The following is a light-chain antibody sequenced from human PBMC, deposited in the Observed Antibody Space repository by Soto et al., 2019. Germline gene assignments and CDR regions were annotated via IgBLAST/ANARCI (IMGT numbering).Light chain of an antibody. CDR1: QSINGW. Sequence: IQLTQSPSTLSASVGDRVTITCRASQSINGWLAWYQQKPGQAPNLLIYKASTLESGVPSRFSGSGFGTEFTLTVSSLQPDDFATYYCHQYHNFPRTFGQGTKVDI. V-gene: IGKV1-5*03. CDR3: HQYHNFPRT. J-gene: IGKJ1*01. CDR2: KAS.